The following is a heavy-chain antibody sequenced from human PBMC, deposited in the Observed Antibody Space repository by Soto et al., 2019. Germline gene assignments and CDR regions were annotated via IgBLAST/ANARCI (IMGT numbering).Heavy chain of an antibody. Sequence: QVQLVQSGAEVMKPGSSVKVSCKASGGTFSSYAISWVRQAPGQGLEWMGGIIPIFGTASYAQKFQGRVTITADEYTSTAYMELSSLRSEDTAVYYCARDRDPDSSGHTGMDVWGQGTTVTVSS. CDR2: IIPIFGTA. V-gene: IGHV1-69*01. D-gene: IGHD3-22*01. CDR3: ARDRDPDSSGHTGMDV. CDR1: GGTFSSYA. J-gene: IGHJ6*02.